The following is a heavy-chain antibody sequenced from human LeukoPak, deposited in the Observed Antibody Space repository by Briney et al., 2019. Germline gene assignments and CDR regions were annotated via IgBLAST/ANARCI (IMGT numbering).Heavy chain of an antibody. Sequence: PSETLSLTCAVYGGSFSGYYWSWIRQPPGKGLEWIGEINHSGSTNYNPSLKSRVTISVDTSKNQFSLKLSSVTAADTAVYYCARGPRVKSYSSGWYANYWGQGTLVTVSS. V-gene: IGHV4-34*01. J-gene: IGHJ4*02. CDR3: ARGPRVKSYSSGWYANY. CDR1: GGSFSGYY. D-gene: IGHD6-19*01. CDR2: INHSGST.